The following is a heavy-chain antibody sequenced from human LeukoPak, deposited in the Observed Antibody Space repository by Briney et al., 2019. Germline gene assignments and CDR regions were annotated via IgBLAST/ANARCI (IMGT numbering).Heavy chain of an antibody. V-gene: IGHV4-4*07. CDR2: IYTSGST. CDR3: ARHRIAATGSQYYFDY. Sequence: KASETLPLTCTVSGVSISDYYWSWIRQPAGKGLEWIGRIYTSGSTNYNPSLKSRVTMSVDTSKNQFSLKLSSLTAADTAMYYCARHRIAATGSQYYFDYWGQGTLVTVSS. D-gene: IGHD6-13*01. J-gene: IGHJ4*02. CDR1: GVSISDYY.